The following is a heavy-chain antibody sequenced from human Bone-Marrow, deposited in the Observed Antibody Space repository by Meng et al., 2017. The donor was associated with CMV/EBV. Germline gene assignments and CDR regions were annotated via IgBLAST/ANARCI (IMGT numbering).Heavy chain of an antibody. CDR1: GYTFTSHG. J-gene: IGHJ6*02. CDR3: ARDWGRVPASCYKEWCFKYYGMDV. CDR2: ISAYNGNT. Sequence: ASVKVSCKASGYTFTSHGISWVRQAPGQGLEWMGWISAYNGNTNYAQKLQGRVTTTTDTSTSTAYMELRSLRSDDTAVYYCARDWGRVPASCYKEWCFKYYGMDVWGQGTTVTVSS. D-gene: IGHD2-2*02. V-gene: IGHV1-18*01.